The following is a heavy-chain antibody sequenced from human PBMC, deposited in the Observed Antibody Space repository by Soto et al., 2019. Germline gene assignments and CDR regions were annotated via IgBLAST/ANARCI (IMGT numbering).Heavy chain of an antibody. V-gene: IGHV1-46*01. D-gene: IGHD3-16*01. CDR1: GYTFTSYK. CDR3: ARLEYGFGGLPYGMDI. J-gene: IGHJ6*02. Sequence: KLVQSGAELRKPGASVKLSCQPSGYTFTSYKIHWVRQAPGQGLEWMGVLNPNGGSPTYAQKFQGRVTMTGDTSTSTVHMELTGLRSEDTAVYYCARLEYGFGGLPYGMDIWGQGSTVVVSS. CDR2: LNPNGGSP.